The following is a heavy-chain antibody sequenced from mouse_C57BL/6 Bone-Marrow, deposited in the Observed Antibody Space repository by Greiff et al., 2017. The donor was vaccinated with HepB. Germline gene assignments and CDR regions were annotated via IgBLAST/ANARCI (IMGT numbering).Heavy chain of an antibody. J-gene: IGHJ4*01. CDR2: IYPGDGDT. D-gene: IGHD2-4*01. CDR1: GYAFSSSW. Sequence: QVQLKQSGPELVKPGASVKISCKASGYAFSSSWMNWVKQRPGKGLEWIGRIYPGDGDTNYNGKFKGKATLTADKSSSTAYMQLSSLTSEDSAVYFCARRYYDYDDGDLFYAMDYWGQGTSVTVSS. V-gene: IGHV1-82*01. CDR3: ARRYYDYDDGDLFYAMDY.